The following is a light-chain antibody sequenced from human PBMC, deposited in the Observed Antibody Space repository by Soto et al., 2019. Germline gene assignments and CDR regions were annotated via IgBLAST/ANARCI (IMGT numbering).Light chain of an antibody. Sequence: DIVMTQSPLSLPVTPGEPASISCRSSQSLVHSNGYNYLDWYLQKPGQSPQLLIYLGSNRASGVPDRFSGSGSGTDFTLKISRVEAEDVGVYYCMQALQTPCTFGQRTKLEIK. V-gene: IGKV2-28*01. CDR1: QSLVHSNGYNY. CDR3: MQALQTPCT. J-gene: IGKJ2*02. CDR2: LGS.